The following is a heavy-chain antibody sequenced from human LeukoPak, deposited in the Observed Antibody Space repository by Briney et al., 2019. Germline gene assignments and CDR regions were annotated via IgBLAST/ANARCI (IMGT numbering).Heavy chain of an antibody. V-gene: IGHV4-4*07. J-gene: IGHJ6*02. CDR3: ARDSNDCGGNRLPTKYYYYGMDV. CDR2: IYTSGST. Sequence: SETLSLTCTVSGGSISSYYWSWIRQPAGKGLEWIGRIYTSGSTNYNPSLKSRVTMSVDTSKNQFSLKLSSVTAADTAVYYCARDSNDCGGNRLPTKYYYYGMDVWGQGTTVTVSS. D-gene: IGHD4-23*01. CDR1: GGSISSYY.